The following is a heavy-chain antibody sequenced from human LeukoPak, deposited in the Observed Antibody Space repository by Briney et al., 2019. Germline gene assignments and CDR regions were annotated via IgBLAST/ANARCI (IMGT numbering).Heavy chain of an antibody. CDR1: GGSISSYY. CDR2: IYYSGTT. Sequence: SETLSLTCTVSGGSISSYYWNWIRQPPGKGLEWIGYIYYSGTTYYNPSLKSRVTISVDTSKNQFSLKLSSVTAADTAVYYCARHLMILQYLQHWGQGTLVTVSS. CDR3: ARHLMILQYLQH. J-gene: IGHJ1*01. D-gene: IGHD2-8*01. V-gene: IGHV4-59*04.